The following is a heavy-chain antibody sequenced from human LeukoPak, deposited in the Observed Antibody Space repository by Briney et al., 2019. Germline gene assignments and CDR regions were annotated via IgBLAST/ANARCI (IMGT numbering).Heavy chain of an antibody. CDR2: INHSGSA. CDR1: GVSFRDYS. Sequence: SETLSLTCTVYGVSFRDYSWSWIRQPPGKGLEWIGEINHSGSANYNPSLKSRVTISVDTSKNHFSLKLSSVTAADTALYYCARIYYYGSGTPVFDYWGQGTLVTVSS. D-gene: IGHD3-10*01. CDR3: ARIYYYGSGTPVFDY. V-gene: IGHV4-34*01. J-gene: IGHJ4*02.